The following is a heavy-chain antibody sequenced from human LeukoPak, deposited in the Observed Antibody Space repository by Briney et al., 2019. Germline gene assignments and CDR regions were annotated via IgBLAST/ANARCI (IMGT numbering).Heavy chain of an antibody. CDR2: ISGSGGST. Sequence: GGSLRLSCAASGFTVSSNYMSWVRQAPGKGLEWVSAISGSGGSTYYADSVKGRFTISRDNSKNTLYLQMNSLRAEDTAVYYCAKDTLDCSSTSCPYYYYYYGMDVWGQGTTVTVSS. CDR3: AKDTLDCSSTSCPYYYYYYGMDV. J-gene: IGHJ6*02. CDR1: GFTVSSNY. D-gene: IGHD2-2*01. V-gene: IGHV3-23*01.